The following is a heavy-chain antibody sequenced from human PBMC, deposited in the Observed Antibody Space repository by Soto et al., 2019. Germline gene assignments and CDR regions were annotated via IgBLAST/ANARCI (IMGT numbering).Heavy chain of an antibody. CDR2: IKFDGSEK. V-gene: IGHV3-7*03. Sequence: GGSLRLSCGASGFTFSGYWMSWVRQAPGKGPEWVANIKFDGSEKQYVDSVRGRFTISRDNSRNSLFLQMNSLRAGDTAVYYCVKDGGYCSSSTCYSPRNHYFDSWGQGTLVTVSS. J-gene: IGHJ4*02. D-gene: IGHD2-2*01. CDR3: VKDGGYCSSSTCYSPRNHYFDS. CDR1: GFTFSGYW.